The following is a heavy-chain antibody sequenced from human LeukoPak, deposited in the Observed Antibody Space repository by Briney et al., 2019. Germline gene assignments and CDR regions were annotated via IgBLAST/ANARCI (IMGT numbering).Heavy chain of an antibody. D-gene: IGHD3-16*01. Sequence: GASVKVSCKASGYTFTSYYMHWVRQGPGQGLEWMGIIKPSGGSTNYVKKLQGRATMTRDMSTSTVYMELSSLRSEDTAVYYCARRRRGNWFDPWGQGTLVTVSS. J-gene: IGHJ5*02. CDR3: ARRRRGNWFDP. CDR2: IKPSGGST. CDR1: GYTFTSYY. V-gene: IGHV1-46*01.